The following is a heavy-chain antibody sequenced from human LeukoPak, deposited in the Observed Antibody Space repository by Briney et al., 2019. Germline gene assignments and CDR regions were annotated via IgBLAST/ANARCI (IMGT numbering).Heavy chain of an antibody. Sequence: SETLSLTCTVSGVSISSYYWSWIRQPPGKGLEWIGYIFYSGNTIYNPSLRSRVTISADTSKNHFSLRLRSVTAADTAIYYCARLAAISGSDYPDDWGQGTLVTVSS. V-gene: IGHV4-59*08. D-gene: IGHD1-26*01. J-gene: IGHJ4*02. CDR3: ARLAAISGSDYPDD. CDR1: GVSISSYY. CDR2: IFYSGNT.